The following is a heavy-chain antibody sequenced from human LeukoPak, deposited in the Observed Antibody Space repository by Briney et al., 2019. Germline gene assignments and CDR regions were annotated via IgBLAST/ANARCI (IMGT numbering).Heavy chain of an antibody. CDR1: GESFSGYY. D-gene: IGHD6-19*01. CDR2: INDSGST. CDR3: ARGSRFWLGNFLRQPLFFDY. V-gene: IGHV4-34*01. Sequence: SETLSLTCAVYGESFSGYYWNWIRQPPGKGLEWIGEINDSGSTNYNPSLKSRLTMSVDTSKNQFSLRLSSVTAADTAVYYCARGSRFWLGNFLRQPLFFDYWGQGNLATVSS. J-gene: IGHJ4*02.